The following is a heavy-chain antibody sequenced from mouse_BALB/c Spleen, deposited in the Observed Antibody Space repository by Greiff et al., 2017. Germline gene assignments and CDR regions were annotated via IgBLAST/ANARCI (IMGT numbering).Heavy chain of an antibody. CDR1: GFTFSDFY. CDR2: SRNKANDYTT. D-gene: IGHD2-14*01. J-gene: IGHJ1*01. V-gene: IGHV7-1*02. Sequence: EVKLMESGGGLVQPGGSLRLSCATSGFTFSDFYMEWVRQPPGKRLEWIAASRNKANDYTTEYSASVKGRFIVSRDTSQSILYLQMNALRAEDTAIYYCARHYYRFDGGYWYFDVWGAGTTVTVSS. CDR3: ARHYYRFDGGYWYFDV.